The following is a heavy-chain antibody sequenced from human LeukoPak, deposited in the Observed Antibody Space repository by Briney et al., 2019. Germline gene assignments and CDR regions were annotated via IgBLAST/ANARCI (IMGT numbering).Heavy chain of an antibody. D-gene: IGHD2-2*01. CDR1: GFTFSDYY. CDR3: ARRILSTSWTDSFDI. Sequence: PGGSPRLSCAASGFTFSDYYMSWIRQAPGKGLEWVSYISSSSSYTHYADSVKGRFTISRDNAKNSLYLQMNSLRAEDTAVYYCARRILSTSWTDSFDIWGQGTMVTVSS. CDR2: ISSSSSYT. J-gene: IGHJ3*02. V-gene: IGHV3-11*03.